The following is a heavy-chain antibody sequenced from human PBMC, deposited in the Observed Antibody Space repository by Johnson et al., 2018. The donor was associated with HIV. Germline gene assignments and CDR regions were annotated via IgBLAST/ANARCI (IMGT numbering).Heavy chain of an antibody. D-gene: IGHD3-22*01. J-gene: IGHJ3*02. CDR2: ISYDGSNK. V-gene: IGHV3-30*18. CDR1: GFTFSDYG. CDR3: AKDFDYYVSSGYYGDI. Sequence: QVQLVESGGGVVQPGRSLRLSCAASGFTFSDYGMHWVRQAPGKGLVWVAVISYDGSNKYYADSVKGRFTISRDNSKNTLYLQMNSLRAEDTAVYYCAKDFDYYVSSGYYGDIWGQGTMVTVSS.